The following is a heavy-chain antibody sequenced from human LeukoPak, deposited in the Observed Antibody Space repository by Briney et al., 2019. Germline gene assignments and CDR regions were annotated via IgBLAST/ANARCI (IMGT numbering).Heavy chain of an antibody. CDR1: GFTFSDYY. V-gene: IGHV3-11*01. Sequence: PGGSLRLSCAASGFTFSDYYMSWIRQAPGKGLEWVSYISSSGSTIYYADSVKGRFTISRDNAKNSLYLQMNSLRAEDTAVYYCARSKLIRKLIWFDPWGQGTLVTVSS. D-gene: IGHD2-8*01. CDR2: ISSSGSTI. CDR3: ARSKLIRKLIWFDP. J-gene: IGHJ5*02.